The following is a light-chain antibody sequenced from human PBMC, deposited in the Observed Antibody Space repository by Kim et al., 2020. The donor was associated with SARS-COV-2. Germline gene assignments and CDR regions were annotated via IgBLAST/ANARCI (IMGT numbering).Light chain of an antibody. CDR2: STS. Sequence: ASVGDRVTLTCRASQGIGKDLGSYQHRPGKAARRLFYSTSSLQAGVPSRFSGSGSGTQFTLTISRLQPEDFATYFCLQYKNYPRTIGGRTKVDIK. V-gene: IGKV1-17*01. J-gene: IGKJ4*01. CDR3: LQYKNYPRT. CDR1: QGIGKD.